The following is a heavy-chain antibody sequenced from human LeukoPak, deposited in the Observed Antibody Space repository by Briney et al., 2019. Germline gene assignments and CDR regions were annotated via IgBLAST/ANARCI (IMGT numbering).Heavy chain of an antibody. CDR3: ARTVDTAMLDYYYYMDV. CDR2: INPNSGGT. D-gene: IGHD5-18*01. CDR1: GYTFTSYA. J-gene: IGHJ6*03. V-gene: IGHV1-2*02. Sequence: ASVKVSCKASGYTFTSYAMNWVRQAPGQGLEWMGWINPNSGGTNYAQKFQGRVTMTRDTSISTAYMELSRLRSDDTAVYYCARTVDTAMLDYYYYMDVWGKGTTVTVSS.